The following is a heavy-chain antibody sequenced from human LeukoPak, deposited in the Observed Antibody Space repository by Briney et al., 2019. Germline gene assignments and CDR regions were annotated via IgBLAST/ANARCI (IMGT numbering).Heavy chain of an antibody. D-gene: IGHD2-2*01. J-gene: IGHJ4*02. CDR3: ASDYCISTSCQIWFF. Sequence: GGSLRLSCAASGFTFSSYWMHWVRQAPGKGLVWVSRINSDGSSTSYADSVKGRFTISRDNAKNTLYLQMNSLRAEDTAVYYCASDYCISTSCQIWFFWGPGTLVTVSS. CDR2: INSDGSST. CDR1: GFTFSSYW. V-gene: IGHV3-74*01.